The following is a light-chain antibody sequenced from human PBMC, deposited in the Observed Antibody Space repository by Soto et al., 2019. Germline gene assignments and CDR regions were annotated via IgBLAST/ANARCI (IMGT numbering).Light chain of an antibody. CDR3: CSYASSGTPYV. J-gene: IGLJ1*01. CDR2: DVT. V-gene: IGLV2-14*01. Sequence: QSVLTQPASVSGSPGQSITISCTGTSSDVGAYDFVSWFQQHPGKAPKLMMYDVTNRASGVSNRFSGSKSGNTASLTISGLQAEDEADYYCCSYASSGTPYVFGTGTKLTVL. CDR1: SSDVGAYDF.